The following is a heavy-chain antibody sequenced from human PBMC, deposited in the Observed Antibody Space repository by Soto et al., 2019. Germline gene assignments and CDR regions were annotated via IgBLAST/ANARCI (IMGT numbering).Heavy chain of an antibody. Sequence: GAAGKVTWEERGSRNSRYEMQWGGQAPGQRVEWMGIINPSGSSTSYAQKFRGRITMTRDTSASTVYLDVGRLTSEDTAVYYCVRATTNLPYYLDSWGQGTLVTVSS. D-gene: IGHD1-1*01. CDR3: VRATTNLPYYLDS. J-gene: IGHJ4*02. V-gene: IGHV1-46*03. CDR1: GSRNSRYE. CDR2: INPSGSST.